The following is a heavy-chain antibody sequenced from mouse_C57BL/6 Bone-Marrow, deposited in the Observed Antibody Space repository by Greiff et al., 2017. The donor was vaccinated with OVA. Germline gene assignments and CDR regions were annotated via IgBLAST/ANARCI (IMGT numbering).Heavy chain of an antibody. D-gene: IGHD1-1*01. Sequence: EVQVVESGGGLVQPGGSMKLSCVASGFTFSNYWMNWVRQSPEKGLEWVAQIRLKSDNYATHYAESVKGRFTISRDDSKSSVYLQMNNLRAEDTGIYYCTAAVVPIDYWGQGTTLTVSS. CDR2: IRLKSDNYAT. CDR1: GFTFSNYW. V-gene: IGHV6-3*01. J-gene: IGHJ2*01. CDR3: TAAVVPIDY.